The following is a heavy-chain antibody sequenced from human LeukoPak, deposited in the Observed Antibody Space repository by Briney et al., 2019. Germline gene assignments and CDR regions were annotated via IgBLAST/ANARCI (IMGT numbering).Heavy chain of an antibody. CDR2: ISWNSGSI. CDR3: AKDKGITGTWAFDY. V-gene: IGHV3-9*01. J-gene: IGHJ4*02. Sequence: GGSLRLSCAASGFTFDDYAMHWVRQAPGKGLEWVSGISWNSGSIGYADSVKGRFTISRDNAKNSLYLQMNSLRAEDTASYYCAKDKGITGTWAFDYWGQGTLVTVSS. D-gene: IGHD1-7*01. CDR1: GFTFDDYA.